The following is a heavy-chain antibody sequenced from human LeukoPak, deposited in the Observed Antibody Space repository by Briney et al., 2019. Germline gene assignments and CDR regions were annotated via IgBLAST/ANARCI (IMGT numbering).Heavy chain of an antibody. V-gene: IGHV3-30-3*01. CDR1: GFTFINKV. D-gene: IGHD4-17*01. J-gene: IGHJ6*02. Sequence: AGGSLRLSCATSGFTFINKVLHWVRQAPGKGLEWVAVISYDGSNKYYADSVKGRFTISRDNSKNTLYLQMNSLRAEDTAVYYCARVLTTVTTFYYGMDVWGQGTTVTVSS. CDR2: ISYDGSNK. CDR3: ARVLTTVTTFYYGMDV.